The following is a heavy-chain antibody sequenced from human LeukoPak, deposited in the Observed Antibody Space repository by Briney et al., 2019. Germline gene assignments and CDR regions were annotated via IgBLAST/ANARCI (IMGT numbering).Heavy chain of an antibody. CDR3: ARETVPAIAAPRGLNY. CDR2: INPNSGDT. J-gene: IGHJ4*02. CDR1: GDTFTDYY. V-gene: IGHV1-2*02. Sequence: ASVKVSCKASGDTFTDYYIHWVRQAPGQGLEWMGWINPNSGDTNYAQKFQSRVTMTRDTSISTAYMELSRLRSDDTAVYYCARETVPAIAAPRGLNYWGQGTLVTVSS. D-gene: IGHD6-13*01.